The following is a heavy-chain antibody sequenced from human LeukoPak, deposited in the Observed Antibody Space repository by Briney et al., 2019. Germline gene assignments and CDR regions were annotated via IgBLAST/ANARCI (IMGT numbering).Heavy chain of an antibody. V-gene: IGHV4-59*01. D-gene: IGHD3-10*01. CDR3: ARVLVRGSNWFDP. CDR1: GGSISSYY. Sequence: SETLSLTCTVSGGSISSYYWSWIRQPPGKGLEWIGYIYYSGSTNYNPSLKSRVTISVDTSKNQFSLKLSSVAAADTAVYYCARVLVRGSNWFDPWGQGTLVTVSS. J-gene: IGHJ5*02. CDR2: IYYSGST.